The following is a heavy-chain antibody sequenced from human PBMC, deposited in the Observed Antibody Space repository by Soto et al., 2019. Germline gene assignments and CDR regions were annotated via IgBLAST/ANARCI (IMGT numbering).Heavy chain of an antibody. V-gene: IGHV1-18*04. CDR2: ISAYNGNT. D-gene: IGHD2-2*01. CDR3: ARDSPGYCSSTSCYNFDY. Sequence: QVQLVQSGAEVKKPGASVKVSCKASGYTFTSYGISWVRQAPGQGLEWMGWISAYNGNTNYAQKLQGRVTMTTDTSTSTDYMELRSLRSDDTAVYYYARDSPGYCSSTSCYNFDYWGQGTLVTVSS. CDR1: GYTFTSYG. J-gene: IGHJ4*02.